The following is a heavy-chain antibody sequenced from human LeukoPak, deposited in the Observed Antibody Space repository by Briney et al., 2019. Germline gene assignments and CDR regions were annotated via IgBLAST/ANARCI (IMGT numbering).Heavy chain of an antibody. CDR3: ARANSSHYYYYYMDV. CDR2: INPNSGGT. J-gene: IGHJ6*03. D-gene: IGHD4-11*01. CDR1: GYTFTGYY. Sequence: ASVKVSCKASGYTFTGYYMHWVRQAPGQGLEWMGWINPNSGGTNYAQKFQGRVTMTRDTSISTAYMELSRLRSDDTAVYYCARANSSHYYYYYMDVWGKGTTVTVSS. V-gene: IGHV1-2*02.